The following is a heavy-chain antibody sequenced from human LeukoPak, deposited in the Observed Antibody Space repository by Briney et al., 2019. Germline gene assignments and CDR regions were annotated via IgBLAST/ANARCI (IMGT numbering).Heavy chain of an antibody. J-gene: IGHJ5*02. D-gene: IGHD3-10*01. Sequence: GGALRLSCAPPLDSFTIAWRSCGCQALGEGRECVGRIKSKSDGGTASYPFPVQGRFTISRDDSRNMLYLQMNSLRAEDTAVYYCARDPAGSYWFDPWGQGTLVTVSS. V-gene: IGHV3-15*01. CDR2: IKSKSDGGTA. CDR1: DSFTIAW. CDR3: ARDPAGSYWFDP.